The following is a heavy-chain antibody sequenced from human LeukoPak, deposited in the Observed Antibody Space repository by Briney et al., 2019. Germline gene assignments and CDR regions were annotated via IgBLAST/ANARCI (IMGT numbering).Heavy chain of an antibody. CDR3: ARDRRDGYNLYYFDL. CDR2: IYTSGST. Sequence: SQTLSLTCTVSGGSIHSGSYYWSWIRQPAGKGLEWIGRIYTSGSTNYNPSLKSRVTISVDTSKNQFSLKLSSVTAADTAVYYCARDRRDGYNLYYFDLWGQGTLVTVSS. V-gene: IGHV4-61*02. D-gene: IGHD5-24*01. J-gene: IGHJ4*02. CDR1: GGSIHSGSYY.